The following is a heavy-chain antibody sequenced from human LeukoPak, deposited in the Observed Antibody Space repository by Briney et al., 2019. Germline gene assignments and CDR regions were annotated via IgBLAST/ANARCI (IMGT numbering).Heavy chain of an antibody. D-gene: IGHD6-13*01. J-gene: IGHJ4*02. CDR2: ISSNGGST. CDR3: AKDPWQQLIPPFDY. CDR1: GFTFSSYA. V-gene: IGHV3-64*04. Sequence: GGSLRLSCAASGFTFSSYAMHWVRQAPGKGLEYVSAISSNGGSTYYADSVKGRFTISRDNSKNTLYLQMNSLRAEDTAVYYCAKDPWQQLIPPFDYWGQGTLVTVSS.